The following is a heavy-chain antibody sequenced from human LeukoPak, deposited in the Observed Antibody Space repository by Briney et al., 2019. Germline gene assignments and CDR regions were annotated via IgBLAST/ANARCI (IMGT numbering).Heavy chain of an antibody. V-gene: IGHV3-23*01. CDR1: GFTFSSYA. CDR2: ISGSGDST. Sequence: PGGSLRLSCAASGFTFSSYAMSWVRQAPGKGLEWVSAISGSGDSTYYADSVKGRFTISRDNSKNTLYLQMNSLRAEDTAVYYCAKKRAAAGSFFDYWGQGTLVTVSS. CDR3: AKKRAAAGSFFDY. J-gene: IGHJ4*02. D-gene: IGHD6-13*01.